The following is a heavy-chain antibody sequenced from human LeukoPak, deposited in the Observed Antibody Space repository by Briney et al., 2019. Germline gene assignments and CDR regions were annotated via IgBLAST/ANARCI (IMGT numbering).Heavy chain of an antibody. D-gene: IGHD5-12*01. Sequence: GGSLRLSCAASGFTFSNYWVTWVGQAPGKGLHWVAHINQDGSEEHYMDSAKARFTISRDNAKNSLSLQMNSLRAEDTAVYYCVRDGGVSGYDLLDYWGQGTLVTVSS. CDR3: VRDGGVSGYDLLDY. CDR2: INQDGSEE. CDR1: GFTFSNYW. J-gene: IGHJ4*02. V-gene: IGHV3-7*01.